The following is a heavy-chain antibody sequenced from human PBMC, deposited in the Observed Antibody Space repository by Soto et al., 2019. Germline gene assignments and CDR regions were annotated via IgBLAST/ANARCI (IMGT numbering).Heavy chain of an antibody. V-gene: IGHV5-10-1*01. CDR3: ARLAMVRGLPTYGMDV. J-gene: IGHJ6*02. Sequence: EVQLVQSGAEVKKPGESLRISCKGSGYSFTSYWISWVRQMPGKGLEWMGRIDPSDSYTNYSPSFQGHVTISADKSIITAYLQWSSLKASDTAMYYCARLAMVRGLPTYGMDVWGQGTTVTVSS. CDR2: IDPSDSYT. D-gene: IGHD3-10*01. CDR1: GYSFTSYW.